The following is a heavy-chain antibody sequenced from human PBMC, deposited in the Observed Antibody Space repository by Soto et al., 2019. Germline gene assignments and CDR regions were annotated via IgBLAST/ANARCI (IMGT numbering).Heavy chain of an antibody. J-gene: IGHJ6*02. V-gene: IGHV5-51*01. CDR1: GYSFPAYW. Sequence: PGESLKISCQGFGYSFPAYWIAWVRQMPGKGLEWMGIIYPADSHTKYSPSFQGQVTISADKSIDTAYLQWSSLKASDTATYYCARLTLTGYYHHYYDMNVWGQGTTVTVSS. D-gene: IGHD3-9*01. CDR3: ARLTLTGYYHHYYDMNV. CDR2: IYPADSHT.